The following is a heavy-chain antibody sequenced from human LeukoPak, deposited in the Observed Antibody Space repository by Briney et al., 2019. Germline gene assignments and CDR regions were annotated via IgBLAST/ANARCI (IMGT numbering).Heavy chain of an antibody. CDR2: ISFDGSNK. CDR1: GFTFSGYG. Sequence: PGGSLRLSCAASGFTFSGYGMHWVRQVPGKGLEWVSFISFDGSNKYYADSVEGRFTISRDNSKNTLYLQMNSLRAEDTAVFYCAKGYGDYVDYWGQGTLVTVSS. J-gene: IGHJ4*02. V-gene: IGHV3-30*18. D-gene: IGHD4-17*01. CDR3: AKGYGDYVDY.